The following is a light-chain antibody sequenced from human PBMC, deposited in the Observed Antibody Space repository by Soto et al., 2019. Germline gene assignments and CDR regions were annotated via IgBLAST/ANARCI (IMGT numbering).Light chain of an antibody. V-gene: IGKV1-33*01. CDR3: QRYANLPIN. J-gene: IGKJ5*01. CDR2: DAS. CDR1: QDISNY. Sequence: DIQMTQSPSSLSASVGDRVTITCQASQDISNYLNWYQQKPGKAPKLLIYDASILETGVPSRFIGSGAETYFTFTMSSLQTEDIATYYCQRYANLPINFGPGTRLQIK.